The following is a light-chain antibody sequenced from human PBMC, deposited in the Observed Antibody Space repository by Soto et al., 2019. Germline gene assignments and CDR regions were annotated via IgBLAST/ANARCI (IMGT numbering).Light chain of an antibody. V-gene: IGKV3-20*01. CDR2: QTS. CDR1: QYINTR. J-gene: IGKJ1*01. CDR3: QQYGDSPQT. Sequence: EIVLTQSPATLSSFPGDRVTLSCRASQYINTRLAWYQHRPGQAPRLLIYQTSLRAAGIPARFSASGSGTDFTLTITRLEPEDFAVYYCQQYGDSPQTFGPGTKVDIK.